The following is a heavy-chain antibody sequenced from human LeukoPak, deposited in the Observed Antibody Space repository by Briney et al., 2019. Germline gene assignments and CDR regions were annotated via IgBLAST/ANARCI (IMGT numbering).Heavy chain of an antibody. V-gene: IGHV3-30*04. CDR2: ISYDGSNK. D-gene: IGHD3-10*01. CDR1: GFTFSSYA. CDR3: ARSPSSSGNLWFDS. J-gene: IGHJ5*01. Sequence: PGGSLRLSCAASGFTFSSYAMYWVRQAPGKGLEWVAVISYDGSNKYYADSVKGRFTISRDNAKNSLYLQMNSLRAEDTAVYYCARSPSSSGNLWFDSWGQGTLVTVSS.